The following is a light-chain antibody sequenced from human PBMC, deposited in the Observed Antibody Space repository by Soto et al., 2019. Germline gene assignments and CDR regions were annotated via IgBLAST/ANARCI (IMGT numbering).Light chain of an antibody. V-gene: IGKV3-20*01. CDR1: QSVGRNY. Sequence: EIVLTQFPGTLSLSPGERATLSCRASQSVGRNYVAWYQQKPGQAPRVIIYAASNRASGIPDRFSGSGSGPDFTLTISRLEPEDFAVYYCQHYGTSPWAFGQGTKVEIK. CDR2: AAS. CDR3: QHYGTSPWA. J-gene: IGKJ1*01.